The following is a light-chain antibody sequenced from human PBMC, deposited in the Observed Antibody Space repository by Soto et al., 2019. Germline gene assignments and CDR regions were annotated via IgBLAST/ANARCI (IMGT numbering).Light chain of an antibody. J-gene: IGKJ1*01. V-gene: IGKV3-20*01. CDR3: QQYGNSPST. Sequence: EIVLTQSPGTLSLSPGERATISCRASQSVGDSRLAWYQQKPGQAPRLLIYGAFNRPTGIPDRFSGSGSGTDFTLNISRLEPEDFAVYYCQQYGNSPSTFGQGTKV. CDR1: QSVGDSR. CDR2: GAF.